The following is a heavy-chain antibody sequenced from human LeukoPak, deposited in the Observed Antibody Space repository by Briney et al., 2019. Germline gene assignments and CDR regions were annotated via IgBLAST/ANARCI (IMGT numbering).Heavy chain of an antibody. CDR1: GGSISSSSYY. CDR2: IYYSGST. J-gene: IGHJ4*02. D-gene: IGHD1-26*01. Sequence: TTSETLSLTCTVSGGSISSSSYYWGWIRQPPGKGLEWIGSIYYSGSTYYNPSLKSRVTISVDTSKNQFSLKLGSVTAADTAVYYCAIDVGATFDYWGQGTLVTVSS. CDR3: AIDVGATFDY. V-gene: IGHV4-39*02.